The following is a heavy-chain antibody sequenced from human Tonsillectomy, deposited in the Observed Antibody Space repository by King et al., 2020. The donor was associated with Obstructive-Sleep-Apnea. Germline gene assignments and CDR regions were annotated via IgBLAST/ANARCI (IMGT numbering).Heavy chain of an antibody. D-gene: IGHD4-17*01. CDR2: IYYSGST. V-gene: IGHV4-31*03. J-gene: IGHJ4*02. CDR3: ARNSLRTQPFDY. Sequence: QLQESGPGLVKPSQTLSLTCTVSWGSIISGGYYWSWIRQHPGKSLEWIGYIYYSGSTYSNPSLKSRVTISVDTSKNQFSLKLSSVTAADTAVYYCARNSLRTQPFDYWGQGTLVTVSS. CDR1: WGSIISGGYY.